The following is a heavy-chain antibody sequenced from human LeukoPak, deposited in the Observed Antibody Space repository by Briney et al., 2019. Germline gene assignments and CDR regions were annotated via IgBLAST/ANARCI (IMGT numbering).Heavy chain of an antibody. CDR1: GFTFSNYA. CDR3: AKDSSSYDWGYMDV. V-gene: IGHV3-23*01. CDR2: ISGSDGRT. J-gene: IGHJ6*03. D-gene: IGHD3-22*01. Sequence: GGSLRLSCAASGFTFSNYAMRWVGQAPGKGGEGVSLISGSDGRTHYADSVKGRFTISRDNSNNTLYLEINTLRAGDTAVYYSAKDSSSYDWGYMDVWGKGTTVTISS.